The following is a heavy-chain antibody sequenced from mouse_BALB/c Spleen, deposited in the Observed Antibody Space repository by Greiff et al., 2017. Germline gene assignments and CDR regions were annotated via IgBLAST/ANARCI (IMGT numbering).Heavy chain of an antibody. CDR2: INPSNGGT. CDR3: TRCRLPPYYAMDY. D-gene: IGHD1-2*01. J-gene: IGHJ4*01. V-gene: IGHV1S81*02. CDR1: GYTFTSYY. Sequence: QVHVKQSGAELVKPGASVKLSCKASGYTFTSYYMYWVKQRPGQGLEWIGEINPSNGGTNFNEKFKSKATLTVDKSSSTAYMQLSSLTSEDSAVYYCTRCRLPPYYAMDYWGQGTSVTVSS.